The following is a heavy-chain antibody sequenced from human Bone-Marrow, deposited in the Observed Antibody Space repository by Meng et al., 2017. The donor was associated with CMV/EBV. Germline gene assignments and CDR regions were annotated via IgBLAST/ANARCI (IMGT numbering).Heavy chain of an antibody. CDR2: IYYSGST. CDR1: GGSISSSSYY. J-gene: IGHJ6*02. CDR3: ARRRHYYGMDV. D-gene: IGHD6-25*01. V-gene: IGHV4-39*01. Sequence: GSLRLSCTVSGGSISSSSYYWGWIRQPPGKGLEWIGSIYYSGSTYYNPSLKSRVTISVDTSKNQFSLKLSSVTAADTAVYYCARRRHYYGMDVWGQGTTVTVSS.